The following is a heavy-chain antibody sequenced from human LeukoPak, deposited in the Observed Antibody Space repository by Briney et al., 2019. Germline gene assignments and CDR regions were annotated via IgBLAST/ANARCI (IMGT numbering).Heavy chain of an antibody. CDR1: GFTVSSNY. CDR2: IYSGGRT. Sequence: GGSLRLSCAASGFTVSSNYMSWGRQAPGKGLEGVSVIYSGGRTYYADSVKGRFTISRDNSKNTLYLQMNSLRAEDTAVYYCARDRGGSSGWYYFDYWGQGTLVTVSS. CDR3: ARDRGGSSGWYYFDY. D-gene: IGHD6-19*01. J-gene: IGHJ4*02. V-gene: IGHV3-66*02.